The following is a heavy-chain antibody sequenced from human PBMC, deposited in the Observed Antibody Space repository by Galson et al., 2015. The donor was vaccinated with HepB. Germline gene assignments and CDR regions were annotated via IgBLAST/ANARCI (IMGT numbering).Heavy chain of an antibody. V-gene: IGHV2-70*11. CDR2: IDWDDDK. CDR1: GFSLSTSGMC. D-gene: IGHD3-22*01. Sequence: PALVKPTQTLTLTCTFSGFSLSTSGMCVSWIRQPPGKALEWLARIDWDDDKYYSTSLKTRLTISKDTSKNQVVLTMTNMDPVDTATYYCARTPGYYYDSSGYIPPNYYGMDVWGQGTTVTVSS. J-gene: IGHJ6*02. CDR3: ARTPGYYYDSSGYIPPNYYGMDV.